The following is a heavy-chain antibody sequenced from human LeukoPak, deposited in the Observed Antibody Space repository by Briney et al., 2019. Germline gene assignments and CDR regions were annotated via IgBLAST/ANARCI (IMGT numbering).Heavy chain of an antibody. V-gene: IGHV3-21*01. Sequence: PGGSLRLSCAASGFTFSSYSMNWVRQAPGKGLEWVSSISSSSSYIYYADSVKGRFTISRDNAKNSLYLQMNSLRAEDTAVYYCARGKVVVAATADYWGQGTLVTVSS. CDR2: ISSSSSYI. CDR1: GFTFSSYS. CDR3: ARGKVVVAATADY. J-gene: IGHJ4*02. D-gene: IGHD2-15*01.